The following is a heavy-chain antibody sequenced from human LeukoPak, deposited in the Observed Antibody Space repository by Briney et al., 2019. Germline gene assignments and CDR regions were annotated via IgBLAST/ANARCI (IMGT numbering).Heavy chain of an antibody. J-gene: IGHJ5*02. CDR3: ARVDTIFGVAQNWFDP. V-gene: IGHV1-2*02. Sequence: ASVKVSCKASGYTFTSYGISWVRQAPGQGLEWMGWINPNSGGTNYAQKFQGRVTMTRDTSISTAYMELSRLRSDDTAVYYCARVDTIFGVAQNWFDPWGQGALVTVSS. CDR2: INPNSGGT. CDR1: GYTFTSYG. D-gene: IGHD3-3*01.